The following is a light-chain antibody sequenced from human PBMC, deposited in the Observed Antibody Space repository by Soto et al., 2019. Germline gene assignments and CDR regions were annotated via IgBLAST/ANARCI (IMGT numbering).Light chain of an antibody. J-gene: IGKJ4*01. CDR1: QSVSSY. CDR3: QQRSNWPLT. V-gene: IGKV3-11*01. CDR2: DAS. Sequence: EIVLTQSPATLSLSPGERATLSCRASQSVSSYLAWYQQKPGQAPRLLIYDASNRATGIPARFSGSGSGTDFTLTISSLEPEDFAVYYCQQRSNWPLTFGGRTKVDNK.